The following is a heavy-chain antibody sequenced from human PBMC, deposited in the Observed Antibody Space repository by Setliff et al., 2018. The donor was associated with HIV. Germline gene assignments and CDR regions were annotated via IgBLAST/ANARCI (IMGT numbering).Heavy chain of an antibody. V-gene: IGHV1-18*01. CDR3: ARGHHFYWYFDL. J-gene: IGHJ2*01. CDR2: ISVYNGQT. Sequence: ASVKVSCKASGYSFTTYGISWVRQDPGQGLEWVGWISVYNGQTLYAQKVQDRITVTMDIPKDTAYMELRGLTPDDTAVYYCARGHHFYWYFDLWGPGTLVTVSS. CDR1: GYSFTTYG.